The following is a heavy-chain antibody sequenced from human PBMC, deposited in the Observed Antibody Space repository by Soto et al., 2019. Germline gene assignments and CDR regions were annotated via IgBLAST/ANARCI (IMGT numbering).Heavy chain of an antibody. D-gene: IGHD3-22*01. CDR2: ISSNGGST. V-gene: IGHV3-64D*06. CDR3: VNSDSSGYWDFDY. J-gene: IGHJ4*02. CDR1: GFTFSSYA. Sequence: EVQLVESGGGLVQPGGSLRLSCSASGFTFSSYAMHWVRQAPGKGLEYVSAISSNGGSTYYADSVKGRFTISRDNSKNTLYLQMSSLRAEDTAVYYCVNSDSSGYWDFDYWGQGTLVTVSS.